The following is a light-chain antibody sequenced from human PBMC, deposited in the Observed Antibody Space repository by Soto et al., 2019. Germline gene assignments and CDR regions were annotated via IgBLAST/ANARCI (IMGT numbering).Light chain of an antibody. V-gene: IGKV1-12*02. CDR3: XXAXSFPYT. Sequence: DIQMTQSPSSVSASVGDRVTITCRASQGISSWLAWYQQKPGKAPKLLIYAASSLQSGVPSRFSGSGSGTDFTLTISSLQPEDFXXXXXXXAXSFPYTFGQGTKLEIK. CDR1: QGISSW. CDR2: AAS. J-gene: IGKJ2*01.